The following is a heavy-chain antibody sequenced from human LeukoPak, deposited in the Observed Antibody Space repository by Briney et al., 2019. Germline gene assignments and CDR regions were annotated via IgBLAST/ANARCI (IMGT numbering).Heavy chain of an antibody. V-gene: IGHV1-69*13. D-gene: IGHD1-1*01. CDR2: IIPVFGTA. Sequence: SVKVSCKASGGTFSSYAISWVRQAPGQGLEWMGGIIPVFGTANYAQKFQGRVTITADESTSTAYMELSSLRSEDTAVYYCARDDPPTGYYYYYYGMDVWGQGTTVTVSS. CDR1: GGTFSSYA. CDR3: ARDDPPTGYYYYYYGMDV. J-gene: IGHJ6*02.